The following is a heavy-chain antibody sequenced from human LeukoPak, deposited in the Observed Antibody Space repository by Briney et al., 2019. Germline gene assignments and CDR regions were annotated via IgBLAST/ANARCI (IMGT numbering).Heavy chain of an antibody. Sequence: GGSLRLSCAASGFTFSSYAMSWVRQAPGKGLEWVSAISGSGGSTYYADSVKGRFTISRDNSKNTLYLQMNSLRAEDTAVYYCAKDQGLGYWYDSSGYLVLWGQGTLVTVSS. CDR2: ISGSGGST. V-gene: IGHV3-23*01. CDR3: AKDQGLGYWYDSSGYLVL. CDR1: GFTFSSYA. J-gene: IGHJ4*02. D-gene: IGHD3-22*01.